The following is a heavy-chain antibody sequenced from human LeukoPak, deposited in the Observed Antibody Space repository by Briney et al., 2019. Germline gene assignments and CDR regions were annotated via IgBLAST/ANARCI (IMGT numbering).Heavy chain of an antibody. J-gene: IGHJ4*02. CDR1: GYTLTELS. D-gene: IGHD6-13*01. CDR3: ATSIAAAGGGVFGF. Sequence: ASVKLSCKVSGYTLTELSMHWVRQAPGKGLEWMGGFDPEDGETIYAQKFQGRVTMTEDTSTDTAYMQLSSLRSEDTAVYYCATSIAAAGGGVFGFWGQGTLVTVSS. CDR2: FDPEDGET. V-gene: IGHV1-24*01.